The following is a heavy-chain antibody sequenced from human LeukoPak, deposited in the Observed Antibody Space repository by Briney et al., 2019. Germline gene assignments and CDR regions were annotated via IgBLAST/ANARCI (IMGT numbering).Heavy chain of an antibody. V-gene: IGHV3-23*01. D-gene: IGHD3-3*01. J-gene: IGHJ4*02. Sequence: PGGSLRLSCAASGFTFSSYAMSWVRQAPGKGLEWVSGIGGSGGSTYYADSVKGRFTISRDNSKNTLYLQMNSLRAEDTAVYYCAKDYDFWSGPNLYFDYWGQGTLVIVSS. CDR3: AKDYDFWSGPNLYFDY. CDR2: IGGSGGST. CDR1: GFTFSSYA.